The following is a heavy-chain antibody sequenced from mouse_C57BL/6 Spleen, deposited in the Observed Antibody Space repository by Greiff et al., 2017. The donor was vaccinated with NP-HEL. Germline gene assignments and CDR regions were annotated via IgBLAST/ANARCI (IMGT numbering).Heavy chain of an antibody. CDR2: ISSGGSYT. CDR1: GFTFSSYG. Sequence: DVKLVESGGDLVKPGGSLKLSCAASGFTFSSYGMSWVRQTPDKRLEWVATISSGGSYTYYPDSVKGRFTISRDNAKNTLYLQMSSLKSEDTAMYYCARHGSVVATDYAMDYWGQGTSVTVAS. V-gene: IGHV5-6*02. D-gene: IGHD1-1*01. CDR3: ARHGSVVATDYAMDY. J-gene: IGHJ4*01.